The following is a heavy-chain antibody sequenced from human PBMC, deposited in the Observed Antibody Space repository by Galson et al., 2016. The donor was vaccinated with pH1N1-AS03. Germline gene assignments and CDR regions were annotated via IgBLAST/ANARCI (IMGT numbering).Heavy chain of an antibody. J-gene: IGHJ4*01. CDR2: IKSKTDGGTT. CDR3: VTGGNNFGHEY. Sequence: SLRLSCAGSGFTFNNTWMSWVRQAPREGLEWVGRIKSKTDGGTTEYAAPVKGRFTISSDDSRDTLHLQMNSLKTEDSALYYCVTGGNNFGHEYWGQGTLVTVSS. CDR1: GFTFNNTW. D-gene: IGHD5-18*01. V-gene: IGHV3-15*01.